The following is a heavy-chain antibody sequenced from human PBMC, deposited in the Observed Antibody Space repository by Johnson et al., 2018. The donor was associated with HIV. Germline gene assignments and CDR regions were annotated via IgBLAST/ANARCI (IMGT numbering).Heavy chain of an antibody. CDR3: ARIGSEMYYYEREDAFDI. V-gene: IGHV3-30-3*01. CDR1: GFTFSSYA. Sequence: QVQLVESGGGVVQPGRSLRLSCAASGFTFSSYAMHWVRQAPGKGLEWVAVISYDGSNKYYADSVKGRFPISRDNAKNSLYLQMNSLRAEDTAVYYCARIGSEMYYYEREDAFDIWGQGTMVTVSS. D-gene: IGHD3-22*01. J-gene: IGHJ3*02. CDR2: ISYDGSNK.